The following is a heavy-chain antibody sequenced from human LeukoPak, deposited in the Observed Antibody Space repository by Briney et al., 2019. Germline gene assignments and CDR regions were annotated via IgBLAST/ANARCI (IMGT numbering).Heavy chain of an antibody. D-gene: IGHD2-21*01. CDR2: INHSGIT. Sequence: PSETLSLTCGVHGGSLSGYYWSWTRQSPGEGLEWIGEINHSGITNSAPSLKSRVTMSVDTSKNQFSLDLKSVTAADTAIYYCARGKEDAVVHHVALLTFHIWAQGTRVTVSP. CDR3: ARGKEDAVVHHVALLTFHI. CDR1: GGSLSGYY. V-gene: IGHV4-34*01. J-gene: IGHJ3*02.